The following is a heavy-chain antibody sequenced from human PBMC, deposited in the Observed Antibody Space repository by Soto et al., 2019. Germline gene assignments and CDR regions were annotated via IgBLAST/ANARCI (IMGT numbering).Heavy chain of an antibody. CDR3: ARALYDFWTGYWFDP. CDR2: IYYSGST. V-gene: IGHV4-31*03. Sequence: ASETLSLTCTVSGGSISSGGYYWSSIRQHPGKGLEWIGYIYYSGSTYYNPSLKSRVTISVDTSKNQFSLKLSSVTAADTAVYYCARALYDFWTGYWFDPWGQGTLVTVSS. D-gene: IGHD3-3*01. CDR1: GGSISSGGYY. J-gene: IGHJ5*02.